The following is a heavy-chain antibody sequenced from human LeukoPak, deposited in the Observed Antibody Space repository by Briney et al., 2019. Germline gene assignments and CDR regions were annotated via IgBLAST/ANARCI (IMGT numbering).Heavy chain of an antibody. D-gene: IGHD4-17*01. J-gene: IGHJ4*02. V-gene: IGHV1-18*01. CDR1: GGTFSSYA. CDR2: ISAYNGNT. CDR3: ARGPMTTVTPGVI. Sequence: GASVKVSCKASGGTFSSYAISWVRQAPGQGLEWMGWISAYNGNTNYAQKLQGRVTMTTDTSTSTAYMELRSLRSDDTAVYYCARGPMTTVTPGVIWGQGTLVTVSS.